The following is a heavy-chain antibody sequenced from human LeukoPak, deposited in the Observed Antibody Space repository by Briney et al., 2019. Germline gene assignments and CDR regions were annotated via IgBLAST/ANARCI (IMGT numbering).Heavy chain of an antibody. Sequence: SVKVSCKASGGTFSSYAISWVRQAPGQGLEWMGRIIPIFGTANYAQKFQGRVTITADESTSTAYMELSSLRSEDTAVYYCARDRPPLDDFWRGGPNAFDIWGQGTMVTVSS. J-gene: IGHJ3*02. CDR3: ARDRPPLDDFWRGGPNAFDI. V-gene: IGHV1-69*13. D-gene: IGHD3-3*01. CDR2: IIPIFGTA. CDR1: GGTFSSYA.